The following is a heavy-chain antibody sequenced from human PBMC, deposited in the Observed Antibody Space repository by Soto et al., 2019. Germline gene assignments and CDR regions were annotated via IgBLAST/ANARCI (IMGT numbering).Heavy chain of an antibody. CDR1: GGTFSSYA. Sequence: SVKVSCKASGGTFSSYAISWVRQAPGQGLEWMGGIIPIFGTANYAQKFQGRVTITADESTSTAYMELSSLRSEDTAVYYCARDGVGSGTTSPNYYYYYGMDVWGQGATVTVSS. V-gene: IGHV1-69*13. D-gene: IGHD6-13*01. J-gene: IGHJ6*02. CDR2: IIPIFGTA. CDR3: ARDGVGSGTTSPNYYYYYGMDV.